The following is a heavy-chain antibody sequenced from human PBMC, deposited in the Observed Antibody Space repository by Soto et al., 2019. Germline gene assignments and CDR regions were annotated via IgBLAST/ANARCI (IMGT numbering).Heavy chain of an antibody. Sequence: GGSLRLSCAASGFTFSSYSMNWVRQAPGKGLEWVSYISSSSSTIYYADSVKGRFTISRDNAKNSLYLQMNSLRAEDTAVYYCARAAVYDYIWGSYRYTGGPYFDYWGQGTLVTVSS. CDR3: ARAAVYDYIWGSYRYTGGPYFDY. CDR2: ISSSSSTI. V-gene: IGHV3-48*01. D-gene: IGHD3-16*02. CDR1: GFTFSSYS. J-gene: IGHJ4*02.